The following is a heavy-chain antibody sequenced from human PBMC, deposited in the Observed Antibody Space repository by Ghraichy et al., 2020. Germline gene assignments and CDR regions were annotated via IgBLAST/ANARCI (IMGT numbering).Heavy chain of an antibody. J-gene: IGHJ3*02. V-gene: IGHV3-74*01. CDR1: GFTFSSYW. CDR2: IDSDGGST. D-gene: IGHD1-26*01. Sequence: GGSRRLSCAASGFTFSSYWMLWVRQAPGKGLLWVSRIDSDGGSTTYADSVKGRFTISRDNAKNTLYLQMNTLRAEDTAVYYCARSWEQTFDIWGQGAMVTVSS. CDR3: ARSWEQTFDI.